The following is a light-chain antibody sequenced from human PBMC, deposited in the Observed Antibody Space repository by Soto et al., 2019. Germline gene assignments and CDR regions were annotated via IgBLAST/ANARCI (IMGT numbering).Light chain of an antibody. J-gene: IGKJ1*01. V-gene: IGKV1-5*03. CDR3: QQDNSYPWT. CDR1: QSISSW. CDR2: KAS. Sequence: DIQMTQSPSTLSASVGDKVTITCRASQSISSWLAWYQQKPGKAPKLLIYKASTLESGVPSNFSGSGSGTEFTLSISSLQPEYFATYYCQQDNSYPWTFGQGTKVDVK.